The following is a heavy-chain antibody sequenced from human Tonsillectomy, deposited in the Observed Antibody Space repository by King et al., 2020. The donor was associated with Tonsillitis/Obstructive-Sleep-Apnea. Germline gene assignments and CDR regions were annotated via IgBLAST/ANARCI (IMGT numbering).Heavy chain of an antibody. J-gene: IGHJ4*02. CDR2: INHSGST. CDR1: GGSFSGYY. D-gene: IGHD2-15*01. Sequence: VQLQQWGAGLLKPSETLSLTCAVYGGSFSGYYWSWIRQPPGKGLDWIGEINHSGSTNYNPSLKSRVTISVDTSKNQFSLKLSSVTAADTAVYYCARALKYCSGGSCPREWGQGTLVTVSS. V-gene: IGHV4-34*01. CDR3: ARALKYCSGGSCPRE.